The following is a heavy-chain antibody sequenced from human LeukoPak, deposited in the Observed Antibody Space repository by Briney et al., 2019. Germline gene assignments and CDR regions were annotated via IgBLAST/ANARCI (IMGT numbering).Heavy chain of an antibody. D-gene: IGHD3-10*01. V-gene: IGHV1-2*02. CDR3: ARDPPLLWFGEPADY. CDR2: INPNSGGT. CDR1: GYTFTSYG. J-gene: IGHJ4*02. Sequence: GASVKVSCKASGYTFTSYGISWVRQAPGQGLEWMGWINPNSGGTNYAQKFQGRVTMTRDTSISTAYMELSRLRSDDTAVYYCARDPPLLWFGEPADYWGQGTLVTVSS.